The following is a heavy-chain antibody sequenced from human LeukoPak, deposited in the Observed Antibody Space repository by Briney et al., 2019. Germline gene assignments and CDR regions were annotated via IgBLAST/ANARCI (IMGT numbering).Heavy chain of an antibody. CDR1: GFTVSSNY. J-gene: IGHJ4*02. Sequence: GGSLRLSCAASGFTVSSNYMNWVRQAPGKGLEWVSVIYSGGTTYYADSVKGRFTISRDNSTNTLYLQMNSLRAEDTAVYYCARAAAPGTLYYFDYWGQGTLVTVSS. D-gene: IGHD6-13*01. CDR3: ARAAAPGTLYYFDY. CDR2: IYSGGTT. V-gene: IGHV3-66*02.